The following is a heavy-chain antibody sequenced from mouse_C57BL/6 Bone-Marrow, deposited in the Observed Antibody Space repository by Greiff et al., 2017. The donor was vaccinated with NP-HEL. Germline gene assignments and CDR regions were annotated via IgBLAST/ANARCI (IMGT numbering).Heavy chain of an antibody. CDR3: ARRTTVSSSAWFAY. D-gene: IGHD1-1*01. CDR1: GYTFTSYW. Sequence: QVQLQQPGAELVKPGASVKMSCKASGYTFTSYWITWVKQRPGQGLEWIGDIYPGSGSTNYNEKFKSKATLTVDTSSSTAYMQLSSLTSEDSAVYYCARRTTVSSSAWFAYWGQGTLVTVSA. J-gene: IGHJ3*01. V-gene: IGHV1-55*01. CDR2: IYPGSGST.